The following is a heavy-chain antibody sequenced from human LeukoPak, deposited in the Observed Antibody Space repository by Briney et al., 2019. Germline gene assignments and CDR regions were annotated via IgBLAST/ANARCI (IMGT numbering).Heavy chain of an antibody. V-gene: IGHV3-48*03. CDR3: AREVKWELPDY. Sequence: GGSLRLSCAASGFTFSSYEMNWVRQAPGKGLEWVSYITADGTNKYDADSVKGRFTFSRDNAKNSLYLQMNSLRVDDTAMYYCAREVKWELPDYWGQGTLVTVSS. CDR1: GFTFSSYE. J-gene: IGHJ4*02. D-gene: IGHD1-26*01. CDR2: ITADGTNK.